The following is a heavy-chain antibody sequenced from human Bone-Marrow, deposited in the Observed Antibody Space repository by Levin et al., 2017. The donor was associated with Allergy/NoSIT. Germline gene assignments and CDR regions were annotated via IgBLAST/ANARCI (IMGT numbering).Heavy chain of an antibody. V-gene: IGHV5-51*01. J-gene: IGHJ6*02. D-gene: IGHD2-2*01. CDR1: GYSFISYW. CDR2: IYPGDSDT. Sequence: VASVKVSCKASGYSFISYWIGWVRQMPGKGLEWMGIIYPGDSDTTYSPSFQGQVTISADKSTSTAYLQWSSLKASDTAMYYCARHCTTTSCHYNFGMDVWGQGTTVTVSS. CDR3: ARHCTTTSCHYNFGMDV.